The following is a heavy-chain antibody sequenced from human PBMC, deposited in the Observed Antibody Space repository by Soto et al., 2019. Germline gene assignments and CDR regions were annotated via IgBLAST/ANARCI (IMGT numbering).Heavy chain of an antibody. CDR1: CGSISSSF. CDR3: ARGHRAMEYYYYYGMDV. Sequence: SETLSVTCSVSCGSISSSFWSWIRQPPGKELEWIGYISYSGSTTYNPSLKSRITLSVDTSKNQFSLRVASVTAADTAVYYCARGHRAMEYYYYYGMDVWGQGTTVTVSS. CDR2: ISYSGST. D-gene: IGHD5-18*01. J-gene: IGHJ6*02. V-gene: IGHV4-59*01.